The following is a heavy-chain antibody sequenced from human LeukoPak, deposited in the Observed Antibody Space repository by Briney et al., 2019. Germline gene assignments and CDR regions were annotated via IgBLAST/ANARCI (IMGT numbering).Heavy chain of an antibody. CDR2: ISSSSSTL. J-gene: IGHJ3*02. Sequence: GGSLRLSCAASGFTFSSYSMNWVRQAPGKGLEWVSYISSSSSTLYYADSVKGRFSISRDNAKNSLYLQMNSLRAEDTAVYYCARDHHRRLYDSQARDTFDIWGQGTMVTVSS. V-gene: IGHV3-48*01. CDR1: GFTFSSYS. CDR3: ARDHHRRLYDSQARDTFDI. D-gene: IGHD3-22*01.